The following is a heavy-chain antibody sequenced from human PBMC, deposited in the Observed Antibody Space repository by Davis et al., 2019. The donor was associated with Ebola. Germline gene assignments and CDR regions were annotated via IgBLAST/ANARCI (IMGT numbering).Heavy chain of an antibody. D-gene: IGHD2-2*01. CDR1: GGSVTSRAYY. V-gene: IGHV4-39*01. Sequence: SETLSLTCTVSGGSVTSRAYYWGWIRQTPGKGLEWIGNINHSGTTYYNPSLKSRVTISVDTSKNQFSLKLSSVTAADTAVYYCARHGQAYCSSTSCYLNWFDPWGQGTLVTVSS. CDR2: INHSGTT. CDR3: ARHGQAYCSSTSCYLNWFDP. J-gene: IGHJ5*02.